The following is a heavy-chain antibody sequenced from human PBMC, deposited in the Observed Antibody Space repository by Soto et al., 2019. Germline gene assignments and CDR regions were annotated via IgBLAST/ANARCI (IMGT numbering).Heavy chain of an antibody. CDR1: GYTFTSYY. D-gene: IGHD1-26*01. V-gene: IGHV1-46*03. Sequence: QVQLVQSGAEVKKPGASVKVSCKASGYTFTSYYMHWVRQAPGQGLEWMGIINPSGGSTSYAQKFQGRVTMTRDTSTSTVYMALSSLRSEDTAVYYCASSLPQGGLDYWGQGTLVTVSS. CDR3: ASSLPQGGLDY. CDR2: INPSGGST. J-gene: IGHJ4*02.